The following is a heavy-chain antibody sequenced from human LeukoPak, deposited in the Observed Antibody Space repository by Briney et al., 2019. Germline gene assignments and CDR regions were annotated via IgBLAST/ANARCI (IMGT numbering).Heavy chain of an antibody. CDR2: IYYSGST. J-gene: IGHJ4*02. V-gene: IGHV4-39*07. CDR1: GGSISSSSYY. CDR3: ARDRRKYCSSTSCSRLDY. D-gene: IGHD2-2*01. Sequence: SETLSLTCTVSGGSISSSSYYWGWIRQPPGKGLEWIGSIYYSGSTYYNPSLKSRVTISVDTSKNQFSLKLSSVTAADTAVYYCARDRRKYCSSTSCSRLDYWGQGTLVTVSS.